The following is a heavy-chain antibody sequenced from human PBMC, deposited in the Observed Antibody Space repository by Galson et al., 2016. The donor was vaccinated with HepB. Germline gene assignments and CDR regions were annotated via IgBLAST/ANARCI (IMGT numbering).Heavy chain of an antibody. CDR1: GGSISSGN. Sequence: TLSLTCTVSGGSISSGNLWWTWVRQPAGKELELVGRMHPDGRTHYNPSLASRVSISIDTSKSQFSLILSSVIGADTAVYYCAREVHISGLDTWGQGTPVTVSS. D-gene: IGHD6-25*01. V-gene: IGHV4-61*02. CDR2: MHPDGRT. CDR3: AREVHISGLDT. J-gene: IGHJ5*02.